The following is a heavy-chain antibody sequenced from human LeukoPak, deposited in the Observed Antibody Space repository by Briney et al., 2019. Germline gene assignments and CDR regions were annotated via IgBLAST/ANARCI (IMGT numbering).Heavy chain of an antibody. J-gene: IGHJ6*03. V-gene: IGHV3-7*01. D-gene: IGHD2-2*03. Sequence: GGSLRLSCAASGFTFSSYWMSWVRQAPGKGLEWVANIKRDGSEKYYVDSVKARFTISRDNAKNSLYLQMNSLRAEDTAVYYCARDAGYCSSTSCYLVYFMDVWGKGTTVTISS. CDR3: ARDAGYCSSTSCYLVYFMDV. CDR1: GFTFSSYW. CDR2: IKRDGSEK.